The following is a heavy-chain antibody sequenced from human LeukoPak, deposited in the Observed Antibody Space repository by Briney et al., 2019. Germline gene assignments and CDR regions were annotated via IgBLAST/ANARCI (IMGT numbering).Heavy chain of an antibody. CDR2: IRYDGSNK. D-gene: IGHD3-9*01. J-gene: IGHJ4*02. CDR3: AKDTYDILTGPTGY. V-gene: IGHV3-30*02. Sequence: PGGSLRLSCAASGFTFSSYGMHWVRQAPGKGLEWVAFIRYDGSNKYYADSVKGRFTTSRENYKNMRCLKMNSLRAEDTAVYYCAKDTYDILTGPTGYWGQGTLVTVSS. CDR1: GFTFSSYG.